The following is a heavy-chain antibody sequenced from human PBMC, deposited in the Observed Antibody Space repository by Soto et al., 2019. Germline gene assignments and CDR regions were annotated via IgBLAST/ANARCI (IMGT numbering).Heavy chain of an antibody. J-gene: IGHJ6*02. D-gene: IGHD1-1*01. CDR3: ARDQARRRTRYSYGMDV. V-gene: IGHV3-7*03. CDR1: GFTFISYW. Sequence: XVSLRLSGAASGFTFISYWMSWVRQAPGKGLEWVANIKQDGSERYYVDSVKGRFTISRDNAKNSLYLQMNRLRAEDTAVYYCARDQARRRTRYSYGMDVWGQGTTVTVSS. CDR2: IKQDGSER.